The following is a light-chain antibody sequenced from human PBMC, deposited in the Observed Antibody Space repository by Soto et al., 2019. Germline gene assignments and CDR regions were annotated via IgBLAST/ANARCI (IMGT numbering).Light chain of an antibody. CDR1: SSDVGGYNY. V-gene: IGLV2-14*01. J-gene: IGLJ1*01. CDR3: SSYTSSTSFY. CDR2: DVT. Sequence: SVLTQPASVSWSTGKPIILSSTGTSSDVGGYNYVSWYQQHPGKAPELMIYDVTNRPSGVSNRFSGSKSGNTASLTISGLQAEDEADYYCSSYTSSTSFYFGTGTKVTVL.